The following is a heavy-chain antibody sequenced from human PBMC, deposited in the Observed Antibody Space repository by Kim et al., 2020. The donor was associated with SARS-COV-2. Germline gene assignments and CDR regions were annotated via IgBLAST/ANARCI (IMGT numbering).Heavy chain of an antibody. CDR2: INPSGGST. CDR3: ARDLGHCSSTSCSALGRPSNYYYGMDV. V-gene: IGHV1-46*01. J-gene: IGHJ6*02. CDR1: GYTFTSYY. Sequence: ASVKVSCKASGYTFTSYYMHWVRQAPGQGLEWMGIINPSGGSTSYAQKSQGRVTMTRDTSTSTVYMELSSLRSEDTAVYYCARDLGHCSSTSCSALGRPSNYYYGMDVWGQGTTVTVSS. D-gene: IGHD2-2*01.